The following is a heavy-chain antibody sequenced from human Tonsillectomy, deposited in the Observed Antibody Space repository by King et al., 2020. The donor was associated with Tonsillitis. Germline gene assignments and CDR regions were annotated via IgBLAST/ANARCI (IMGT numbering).Heavy chain of an antibody. CDR1: GFTVSSNY. D-gene: IGHD2-2*01. CDR2: IYSGGRT. V-gene: IGHV3-53*01. J-gene: IGHJ4*02. Sequence: VQLVESGGGLIQPGRSLRLSCAVSGFTVSSNYMSWVRQAPGWGLECVSIIYSGGRTNYADSVKGRFTISRDNSKNTLYLRMNSLTAEDTAVYYCARVVPAANFDVWGQGALVTVSS. CDR3: ARVVPAANFDV.